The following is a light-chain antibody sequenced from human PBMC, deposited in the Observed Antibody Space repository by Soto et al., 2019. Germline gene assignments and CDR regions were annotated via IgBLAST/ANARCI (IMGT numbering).Light chain of an antibody. Sequence: DIPMTQSPSTLSASVGDRVTITCRASQSISIWLAWYQQKPGKAPNLLIYKASSLQSGVPSRFSGSGSGTEFTLTISSLQPDDFATYYCQQYDTYSPSTFGQGTTVEI. J-gene: IGKJ1*01. CDR3: QQYDTYSPST. CDR2: KAS. V-gene: IGKV1-5*03. CDR1: QSISIW.